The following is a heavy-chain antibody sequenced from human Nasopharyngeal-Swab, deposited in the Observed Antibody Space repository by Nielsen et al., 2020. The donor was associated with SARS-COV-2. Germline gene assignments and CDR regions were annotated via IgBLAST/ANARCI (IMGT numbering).Heavy chain of an antibody. D-gene: IGHD3-3*01. CDR3: ARDGLDYDFWSAYFMDV. Sequence: SCAGSGFTFYNYSLNRDRQAPGKGLELVSSISSSSSYIYYADSVKGRFTISRDNAKNSHYLQMNSLRAEDTAVYYCARDGLDYDFWSAYFMDVWGQGTTVTVSS. CDR2: ISSSSSYI. V-gene: IGHV3-21*01. CDR1: GFTFYNYS. J-gene: IGHJ6*02.